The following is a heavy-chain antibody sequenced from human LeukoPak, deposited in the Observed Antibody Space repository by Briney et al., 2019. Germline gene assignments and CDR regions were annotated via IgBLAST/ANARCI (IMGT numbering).Heavy chain of an antibody. D-gene: IGHD3-22*01. V-gene: IGHV1-69*02. J-gene: IGHJ3*02. CDR3: ARAYYYDSSGDAFDI. Sequence: ASVKVSFKASGYTFTGYYMHWVRQAPGQGLEWMGRIIPILGIANYAQKFQGRVTITADKSTSTAYMELSSLRSEDTAVYYCARAYYYDSSGDAFDIWGQGTMVTVSS. CDR1: GYTFTGYY. CDR2: IIPILGIA.